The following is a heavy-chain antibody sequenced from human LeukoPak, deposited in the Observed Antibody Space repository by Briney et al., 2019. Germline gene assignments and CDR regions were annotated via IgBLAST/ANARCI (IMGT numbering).Heavy chain of an antibody. D-gene: IGHD3-22*01. CDR1: GFTFSSYA. Sequence: PGGSLRLSCAASGFTFSSYAMHWVRQAPGKGLEWVAVISYDGSNKYYADSVKGRFTISRDNSKNTLYLQMNSLRAEDTAVYYCASHYYDSSGYPPDYWGQGTLVTVSS. CDR3: ASHYYDSSGYPPDY. V-gene: IGHV3-30-3*01. CDR2: ISYDGSNK. J-gene: IGHJ4*02.